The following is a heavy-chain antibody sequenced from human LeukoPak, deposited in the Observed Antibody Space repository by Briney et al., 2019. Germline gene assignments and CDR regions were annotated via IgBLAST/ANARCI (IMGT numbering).Heavy chain of an antibody. CDR1: GFTFSSYA. CDR3: ARDGWDDFWSGYSAV. J-gene: IGHJ6*02. Sequence: GGSLRLSCAASGFTFSSYAMHWVRQAPGKGLEWVAVISYDGSNKYYADSEKGRFTISRDNSKNTLYLQMNSLRAEDTAVYYCARDGWDDFWSGYSAVWGQGTTVTVSS. V-gene: IGHV3-30-3*01. D-gene: IGHD3-3*01. CDR2: ISYDGSNK.